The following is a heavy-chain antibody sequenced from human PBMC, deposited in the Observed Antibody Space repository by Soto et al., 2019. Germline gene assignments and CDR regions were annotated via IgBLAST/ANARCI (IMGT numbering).Heavy chain of an antibody. J-gene: IGHJ4*02. CDR1: GFTFSSYG. D-gene: IGHD2-15*01. Sequence: QVQLVESGGGVVQPGRSLRLSCAASGFTFSSYGMHWVRQAPGKGLEWVAVISYDGSNKYYADSVKGRFTISRDNSKNTLYRQMNSLRAEDTAVYYCASVLGYCSGGSCYDYWGQGTLVTVSS. V-gene: IGHV3-30*03. CDR3: ASVLGYCSGGSCYDY. CDR2: ISYDGSNK.